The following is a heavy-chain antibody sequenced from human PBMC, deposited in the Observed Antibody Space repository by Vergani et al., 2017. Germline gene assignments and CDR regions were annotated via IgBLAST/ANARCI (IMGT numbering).Heavy chain of an antibody. CDR2: INHSGST. CDR1: GGSISSSNW. CDR3: ARGPAGGEQLLTRYYFDY. Sequence: QVQLQESGPGLVKPSGTLSLTCAVSGGSISSSNWWSWVRQPPGKGLEWIGEINHSGSTNYNPSLKSRVTISVDTSKNQFSLKLSSVTAADTAVYYCARGPAGGEQLLTRYYFDYWGQGTLVTVSS. J-gene: IGHJ4*02. D-gene: IGHD2-2*01. V-gene: IGHV4-4*02.